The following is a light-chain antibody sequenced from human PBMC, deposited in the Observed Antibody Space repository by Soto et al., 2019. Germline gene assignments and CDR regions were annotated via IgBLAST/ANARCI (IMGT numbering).Light chain of an antibody. CDR2: EGS. CDR1: SSDVGSYNL. CDR3: CSYAGSSTFWV. V-gene: IGLV2-23*03. Sequence: QSALTQPASXXXXXXXXXXXSCTGTSSDVGSYNLVSWYQQHPGKAPKLMIYEGSKRPSGVSNRFSGSKSGNTASLTISGLQAEDEADYYCCSYAGSSTFWVFGGGTKLTVL. J-gene: IGLJ3*02.